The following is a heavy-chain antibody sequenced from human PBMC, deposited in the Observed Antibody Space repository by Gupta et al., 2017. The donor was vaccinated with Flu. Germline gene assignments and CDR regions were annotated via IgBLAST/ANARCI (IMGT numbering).Heavy chain of an antibody. CDR3: AKDSGIAAAVFDY. CDR2: ISYDGSNK. V-gene: IGHV3-30*18. Sequence: QVQLVESGGGVVQPGRSLRLSCAASGYTFSSYGMHWVRQAPGKGLEWVAVISYDGSNKYYADSVKGRFTISRDNSKNTLYLQMNSLRAEDTAVYYCAKDSGIAAAVFDYWGQGTLVTVSS. J-gene: IGHJ4*02. D-gene: IGHD6-13*01. CDR1: GYTFSSYG.